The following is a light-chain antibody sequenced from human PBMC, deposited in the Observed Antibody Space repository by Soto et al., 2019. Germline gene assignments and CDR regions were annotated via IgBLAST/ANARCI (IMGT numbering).Light chain of an antibody. J-gene: IGKJ1*01. V-gene: IGKV1-5*03. CDR2: KTS. CDR3: QHYNSYSEA. CDR1: QSIDSW. Sequence: DIQMTQSPSTLSASVGDRVTITCRASQSIDSWLAWYQQKPGKAPKLLIYKTSTLESGVPSRFSGSGSGTEFSLTINSLQPDDFATYYCQHYNSYSEAFGQGTKVELK.